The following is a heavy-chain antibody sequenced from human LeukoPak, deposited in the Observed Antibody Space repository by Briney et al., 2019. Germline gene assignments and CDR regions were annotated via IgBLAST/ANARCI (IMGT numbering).Heavy chain of an antibody. D-gene: IGHD3-22*01. V-gene: IGHV3-33*01. Sequence: GGSLRLSCAASGFTFSSYGMHWVRQAPGKGLEWVAVIWYDGSNKYYADSVKGRFTISRDNSKNTLYLQMNSLRAEDTAVYYCARDTVANYYDSSGYYGRFDYWGQGTLVTVSS. J-gene: IGHJ4*02. CDR3: ARDTVANYYDSSGYYGRFDY. CDR1: GFTFSSYG. CDR2: IWYDGSNK.